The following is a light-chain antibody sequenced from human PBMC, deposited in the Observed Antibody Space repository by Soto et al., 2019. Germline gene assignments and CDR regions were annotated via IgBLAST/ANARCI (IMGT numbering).Light chain of an antibody. CDR3: SSYAGNNGIV. CDR2: DVN. CDR1: SSDVGNYNY. Sequence: QSALTQPPSASGSPGQSVTISCTGTSSDVGNYNYVSWYQQYPGKAPKLMIYDVNKRPSRVPDRFSGSKSGNTASLTVSGLQAEDEADYHCSSYAGNNGIVFVGGTKLTVL. J-gene: IGLJ2*01. V-gene: IGLV2-8*01.